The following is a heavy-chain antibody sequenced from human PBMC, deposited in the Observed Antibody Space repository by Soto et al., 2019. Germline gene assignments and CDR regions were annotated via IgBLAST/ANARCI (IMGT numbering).Heavy chain of an antibody. J-gene: IGHJ3*02. CDR3: ATMLGRTMLTLAAFEI. CDR2: FDPEDDEP. CDR1: GNTLTELS. D-gene: IGHD3-16*01. V-gene: IGHV1-24*01. Sequence: GASVKVSCKVSGNTLTELSVHWVRQAPGKGLDWMGGFDPEDDEPIYAQKFQGRVTMAEDTSTDTAYMELSSLTSEDTAIYYCATMLGRTMLTLAAFEIWGQGTLGTFSS.